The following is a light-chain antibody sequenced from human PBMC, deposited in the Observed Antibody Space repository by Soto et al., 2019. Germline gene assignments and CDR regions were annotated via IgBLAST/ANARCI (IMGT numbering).Light chain of an antibody. J-gene: IGKJ3*01. CDR2: DAS. CDR3: QHYYSLPLT. CDR1: QDISDY. Sequence: DIQMPQSPSSLSASVGDRVTITCQASQDISDYLNWYQQKPGQPPKLLIYDASNLETGVSSRFSGGGSGTHFSFTITNLQPEDFATYFCQHYYSLPLTFGPGTRVNIK. V-gene: IGKV1-33*01.